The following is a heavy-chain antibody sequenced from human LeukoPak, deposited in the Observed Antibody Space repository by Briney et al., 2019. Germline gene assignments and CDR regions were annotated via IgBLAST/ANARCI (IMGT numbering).Heavy chain of an antibody. CDR1: GGSISSYY. J-gene: IGHJ6*03. CDR2: IYYSGST. V-gene: IGHV4-59*12. CDR3: ARGDYMDV. Sequence: PSETLSLTCTVSGGSISSYYWSWIRQPPGKGLEWIGYIYYSGSTHYNPSLKSRVTISVDKSKNHFSLKLSSVTAADTAVYYCARGDYMDVWGKGTTVTVSS.